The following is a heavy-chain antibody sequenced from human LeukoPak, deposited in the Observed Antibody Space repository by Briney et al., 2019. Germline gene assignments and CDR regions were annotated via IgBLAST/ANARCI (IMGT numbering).Heavy chain of an antibody. CDR3: AKDNRWLPGAVDY. J-gene: IGHJ4*02. V-gene: IGHV3-23*01. Sequence: PGGSLRLSCAASGITFSSYGMSWVRQAPGKGLEWVSSISSTGGTTYYADSVKGRFTISRDNSKNTLYLQMNSLRAEDTAVYYCAKDNRWLPGAVDYWGQGTPVTVSS. CDR2: ISSTGGTT. CDR1: GITFSSYG. D-gene: IGHD3-10*01.